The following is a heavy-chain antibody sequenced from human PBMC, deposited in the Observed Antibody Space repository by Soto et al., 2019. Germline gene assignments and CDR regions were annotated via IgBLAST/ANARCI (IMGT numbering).Heavy chain of an antibody. V-gene: IGHV4-34*01. D-gene: IGHD3-22*01. CDR2: INHSGST. CDR1: GGSFSGYY. J-gene: IGHJ4*02. Sequence: SETLSLTCAVYGGSFSGYYWSWIRQPPGKGLEWIGEINHSGSTNYNPSLKSRVTISVDTSKNQFSLKLSSVTAADTAVYYCARAWGGYYYDYWGQGTLVTVSS. CDR3: ARAWGGYYYDY.